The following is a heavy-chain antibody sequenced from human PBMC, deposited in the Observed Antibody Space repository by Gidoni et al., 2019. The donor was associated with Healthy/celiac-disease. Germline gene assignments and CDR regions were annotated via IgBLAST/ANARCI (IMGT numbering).Heavy chain of an antibody. CDR3: ARDTPSSGWNRWGTNYYYGMDV. Sequence: QVQLVESGGGVVQPGRSLRLSCAASGFTFSSYGMHWVRQAPGKGLEWVAVIWYDGSNKYYAEAVKGRFTISRDNSKNTLYLQMNSLRAEDTAVYYCARDTPSSGWNRWGTNYYYGMDVWGQGTTVTVSS. J-gene: IGHJ6*02. CDR1: GFTFSSYG. CDR2: IWYDGSNK. D-gene: IGHD6-19*01. V-gene: IGHV3-33*01.